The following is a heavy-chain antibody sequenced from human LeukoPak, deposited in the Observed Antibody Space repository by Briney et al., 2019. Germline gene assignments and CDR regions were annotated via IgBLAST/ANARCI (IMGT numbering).Heavy chain of an antibody. CDR3: ARDGPLQSLDY. Sequence: PGGSLRLSCAASGFIVSSNYMSWIRQAPGKGLEWVSIIYTGGSSFYADSVKGRFTISRDNSRNTLYLQINSLRTADTALYYCARDGPLQSLDYWGQGTLVTVSS. CDR2: IYTGGSS. V-gene: IGHV3-53*05. CDR1: GFIVSSNY. J-gene: IGHJ4*02. D-gene: IGHD4-11*01.